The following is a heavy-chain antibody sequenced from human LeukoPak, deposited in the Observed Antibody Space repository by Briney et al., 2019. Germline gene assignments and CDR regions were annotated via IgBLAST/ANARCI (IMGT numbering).Heavy chain of an antibody. CDR3: ARGLYSSSYDAFDI. CDR2: ITSSSSMI. V-gene: IGHV3-48*01. J-gene: IGHJ3*02. CDR1: GFMFSDYH. Sequence: QPGGSLGLSCAASGFMFSDYHMTWIRQAPGKGLEWVSYITSSSSMIYYADSVKGRFTISRDNAKNSLYLQMNGLRAEDTAVYYCARGLYSSSYDAFDIWGQGTMVTVSS. D-gene: IGHD6-13*01.